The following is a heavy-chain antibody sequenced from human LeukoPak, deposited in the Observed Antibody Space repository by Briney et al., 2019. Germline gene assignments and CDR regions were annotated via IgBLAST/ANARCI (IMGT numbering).Heavy chain of an antibody. CDR2: IRSKAYGETA. V-gene: IGHV3-49*03. CDR3: TRDRGAYNLYDY. D-gene: IGHD1-1*01. J-gene: IGHJ4*02. CDR1: GFTFGDYA. Sequence: GGSLRLSCTASGFTFGDYAMSWIRQAPGKGLEWVGFIRSKAYGETADYAASVKGRFIISRDDSKAIAYLQMNSLKTEDTAVYHCTRDRGAYNLYDYWGQGTLVTVSS.